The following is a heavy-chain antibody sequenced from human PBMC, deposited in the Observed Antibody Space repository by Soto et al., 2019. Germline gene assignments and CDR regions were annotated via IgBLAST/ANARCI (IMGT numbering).Heavy chain of an antibody. J-gene: IGHJ4*02. V-gene: IGHV3-74*01. CDR3: ASQGSGSYFDY. D-gene: IGHD3-10*01. CDR2: INSDGRST. Sequence: EVQLVESGGGLVQPGGSLRLSCAASGFPFSNYWIHWVRQAPGKGLVWVSRINSDGRSTTYADSVKGRFTISRDNAKDTLYLQMRSLRAEDTAVYYCASQGSGSYFDYWGQGTLVTVYS. CDR1: GFPFSNYW.